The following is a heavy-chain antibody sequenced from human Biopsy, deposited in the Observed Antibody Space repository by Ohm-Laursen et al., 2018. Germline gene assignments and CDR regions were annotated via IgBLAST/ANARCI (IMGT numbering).Heavy chain of an antibody. Sequence: SSVKVSCKASGYSFTSYYMHWVRQAPGQGLEWMGMINPSGSTTSYPQIFQGRVTMTRDTSKSTVYMELSSLRSADTAVYFCARNTGWYGDLYYFDYWGQGTLVIVSS. CDR2: INPSGSTT. CDR3: ARNTGWYGDLYYFDY. V-gene: IGHV1-46*01. CDR1: GYSFTSYY. J-gene: IGHJ4*02. D-gene: IGHD6-19*01.